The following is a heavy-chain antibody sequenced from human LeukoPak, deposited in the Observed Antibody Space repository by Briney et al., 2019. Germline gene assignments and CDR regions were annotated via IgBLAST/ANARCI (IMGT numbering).Heavy chain of an antibody. D-gene: IGHD2/OR15-2a*01. CDR3: ASSRKSEGRYYMDV. V-gene: IGHV3-7*01. J-gene: IGHJ6*03. CDR2: IKQDGSEK. Sequence: PGGSLRLSCAASGFTFSSYWMSWVRQAPGKGLEWVANIKQDGSEKYYVDSVKGRFTISRDNAKNSLYLQMNSLRAEDTAVYYCASSRKSEGRYYMDVWGKGTTVTISS. CDR1: GFTFSSYW.